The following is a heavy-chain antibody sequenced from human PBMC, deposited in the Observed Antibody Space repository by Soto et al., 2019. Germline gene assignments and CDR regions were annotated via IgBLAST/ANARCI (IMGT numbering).Heavy chain of an antibody. V-gene: IGHV3-74*01. CDR3: ARGWVEGLSRQQRTDY. J-gene: IGHJ4*02. CDR2: IDSYGSAT. D-gene: IGHD3-3*01. CDR1: GFTFRRYW. Sequence: SLRLSCAASGFTFRRYWMHLVRQAAGKGLVWVSRIDSYGSATSQVDSVEGRFTIARDSAKNTLYLQMNSLRAEDTAVSCCARGWVEGLSRQQRTDYWGQGTMVTVSS.